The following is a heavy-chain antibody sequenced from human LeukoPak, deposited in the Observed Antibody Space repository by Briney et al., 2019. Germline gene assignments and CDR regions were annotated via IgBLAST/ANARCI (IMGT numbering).Heavy chain of an antibody. V-gene: IGHV4-39*01. Sequence: SETLSLTCTVSGVSISSSSYYWGWIRQAPGKGLEWIGTIFNSGSTHYSPSLKSRVTISVDTSKNQFSLKLSSVTAADTAVYYCARRKRSGCSSTSCLLNWFDPWGQGTLVTVSS. CDR3: ARRKRSGCSSTSCLLNWFDP. D-gene: IGHD2-2*01. CDR2: IFNSGST. J-gene: IGHJ5*02. CDR1: GVSISSSSYY.